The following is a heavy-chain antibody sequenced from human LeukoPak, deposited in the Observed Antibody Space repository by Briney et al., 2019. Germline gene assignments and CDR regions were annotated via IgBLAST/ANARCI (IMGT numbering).Heavy chain of an antibody. J-gene: IGHJ4*02. CDR2: IYSGGST. V-gene: IGHV3-53*01. D-gene: IGHD3-22*01. CDR1: GFTVSSNY. Sequence: PGGSLRLSCAASGFTVSSNYMSWVRQAPGKGLEWVSVIYSGGSTYYADSVKGRFTISRDNSKNTLYLQMNSLRAEDTAVYYCARPIDSSGYYYVSLDYWGQGTLVTVSS. CDR3: ARPIDSSGYYYVSLDY.